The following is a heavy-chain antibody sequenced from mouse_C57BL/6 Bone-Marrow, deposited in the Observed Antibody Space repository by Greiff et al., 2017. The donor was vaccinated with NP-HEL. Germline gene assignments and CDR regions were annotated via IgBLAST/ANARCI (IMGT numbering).Heavy chain of an antibody. V-gene: IGHV1-15*01. J-gene: IGHJ2*01. CDR1: GYTFTDYE. D-gene: IGHD1-1*01. Sequence: QVQLKQSGAELVRPGASVTLSCKASGYTFTDYEMHWVKQTPVHGLEWIGAIDPETGGTAYNQKFKGKAILTADKSSSTAYMELRSLTSEDSAVYYCTTSLYYYGKEFDYWGQGTTLTVSS. CDR2: IDPETGGT. CDR3: TTSLYYYGKEFDY.